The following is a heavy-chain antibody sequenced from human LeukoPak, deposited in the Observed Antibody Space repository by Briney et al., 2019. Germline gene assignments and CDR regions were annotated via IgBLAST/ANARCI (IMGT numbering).Heavy chain of an antibody. CDR2: INPNSGGT. CDR3: ARVRYSGSYNWFDP. D-gene: IGHD1-26*01. Sequence: ASVKVSCKASGSTFTGYYMHWVRQAPGQGPEWMGWINPNSGGTNYAQKFQGRVTMTRDTSISTAYMELSRLRSDDTAVYYCARVRYSGSYNWFDPWGQGTLVTVSS. J-gene: IGHJ5*02. CDR1: GSTFTGYY. V-gene: IGHV1-2*02.